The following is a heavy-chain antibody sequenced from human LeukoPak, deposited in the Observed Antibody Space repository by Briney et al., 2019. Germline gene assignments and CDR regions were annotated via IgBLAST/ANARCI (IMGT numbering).Heavy chain of an antibody. V-gene: IGHV4-39*01. Sequence: SETLSLTCTVSGGSISSSSYYWGWIRQPPGKGLEWIGSIYYSGSTYYNPSLKSRVTISVDTSKNQFSLKLSSVTAADTAVYYCARGDYGDYSRWGQGTLVTVSS. CDR3: ARGDYGDYSR. CDR1: GGSISSSSYY. CDR2: IYYSGST. D-gene: IGHD4-17*01. J-gene: IGHJ4*02.